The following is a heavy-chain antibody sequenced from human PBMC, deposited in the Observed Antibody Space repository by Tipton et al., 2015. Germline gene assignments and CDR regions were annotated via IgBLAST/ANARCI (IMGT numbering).Heavy chain of an antibody. CDR2: ISSRGNYI. CDR3: ASRGAGTSHYAMDV. Sequence: SLRLSCAASGFTFTNYTMNWVRQAPGKGLEWVSSISSRGNYIYYADSLQGRFTISRDNAKTSLYLQMNSLRDEDTAVYYCASRGAGTSHYAMDVWGQGTTVTVSS. J-gene: IGHJ6*02. V-gene: IGHV3-21*01. CDR1: GFTFTNYT. D-gene: IGHD6-19*01.